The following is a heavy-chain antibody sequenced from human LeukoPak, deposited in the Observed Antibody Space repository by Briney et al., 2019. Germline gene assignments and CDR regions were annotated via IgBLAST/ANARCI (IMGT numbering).Heavy chain of an antibody. D-gene: IGHD3-22*01. Sequence: PSETLSLSCSVSGYSISSGYSWGWIRQAPGKGLEWIGSVFHSGNSYSNPSLSSRVTISVDTSSNRFSLRLTSVTAGDTAVYFCATTWYYDTRGYLFDDWGHGTLVTVSS. CDR1: GYSISSGYS. CDR3: ATTWYYDTRGYLFDD. CDR2: VFHSGNS. V-gene: IGHV4-38-2*01. J-gene: IGHJ4*01.